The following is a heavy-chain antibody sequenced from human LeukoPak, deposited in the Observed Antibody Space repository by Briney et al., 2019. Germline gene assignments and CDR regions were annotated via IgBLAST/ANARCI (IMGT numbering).Heavy chain of an antibody. V-gene: IGHV1-18*01. Sequence: ASVKVSCKASGYTFTSYGISWVRQAPGQGLEWMGWISAYNGNTNYAQKLQGRVTMTTDTSTSTAYMELRSLRSDDTAVYYCARGDTAMNNYYYYGMDVWGQGTTVTVSS. CDR2: ISAYNGNT. J-gene: IGHJ6*02. CDR1: GYTFTSYG. D-gene: IGHD5-18*01. CDR3: ARGDTAMNNYYYYGMDV.